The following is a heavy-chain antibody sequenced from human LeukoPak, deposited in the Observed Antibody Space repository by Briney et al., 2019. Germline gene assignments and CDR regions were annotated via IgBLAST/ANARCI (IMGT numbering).Heavy chain of an antibody. CDR2: IYTSGST. Sequence: SETLSLTCTVSGGSISSCYWSWIRQPAGKGLEWIGRIYTSGSTNYNASLKSRVSMSVDTSKNRFSLKLSSVTAADTAVFYCARENSGSYREFDYWGQGTLVTVSS. CDR3: ARENSGSYREFDY. J-gene: IGHJ4*02. CDR1: GGSISSCY. V-gene: IGHV4-4*07. D-gene: IGHD1-26*01.